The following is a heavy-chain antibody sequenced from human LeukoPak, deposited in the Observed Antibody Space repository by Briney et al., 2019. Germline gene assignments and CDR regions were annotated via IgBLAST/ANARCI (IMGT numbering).Heavy chain of an antibody. J-gene: IGHJ4*02. CDR2: ISAYNGNT. Sequence: VASVKVSCKASGYTFTSCAISWVRQAPGQGLEWMGWISAYNGNTNYAQKLQGRVTMTTDTSTSTAYMELRSLRSDDTAVYYCASRDYVWGSYDYWGQGTLVTVSS. D-gene: IGHD3-16*01. V-gene: IGHV1-18*01. CDR1: GYTFTSCA. CDR3: ASRDYVWGSYDY.